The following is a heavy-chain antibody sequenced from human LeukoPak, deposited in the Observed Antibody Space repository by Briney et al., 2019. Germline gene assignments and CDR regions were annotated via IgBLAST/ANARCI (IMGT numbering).Heavy chain of an antibody. CDR3: VKSNGGFYDILTGYPDY. Sequence: PGGSLRLSCSASGFTFSSYAMHRVRQAPGKGLEYVSAISSNGGSTYYADSVKGRFTISRDNSKNTLYLQMSSLRAEDTAVYYCVKSNGGFYDILTGYPDYWGQGTLVTVSS. D-gene: IGHD3-9*01. J-gene: IGHJ4*02. CDR2: ISSNGGST. CDR1: GFTFSSYA. V-gene: IGHV3-64D*06.